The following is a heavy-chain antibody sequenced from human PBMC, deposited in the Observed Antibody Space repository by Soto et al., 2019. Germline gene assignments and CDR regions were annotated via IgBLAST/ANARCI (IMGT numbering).Heavy chain of an antibody. CDR2: ISGSGGST. CDR3: ARDRDGYDSGYFDS. J-gene: IGHJ4*01. Sequence: PGGSLRLSCAASGLPFRSYAMSWVRQAPGKGLEWVSAISGSGGSTYYADSVKGRFTISRDNSKNTLYLQMNSLRAEDTAVYYCARDRDGYDSGYFDSWGHGTLVTVSS. D-gene: IGHD5-12*01. CDR1: GLPFRSYA. V-gene: IGHV3-23*01.